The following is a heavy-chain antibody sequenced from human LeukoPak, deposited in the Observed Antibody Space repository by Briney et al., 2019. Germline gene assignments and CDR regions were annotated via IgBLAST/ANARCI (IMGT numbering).Heavy chain of an antibody. J-gene: IGHJ4*02. CDR3: ARDPAGRDGYKGFDY. Sequence: PGGSLRLSCAASGFTVSSNYMTWVRQAPGKGLEWVSVIYSGGSTYYADSVKGRFTISRDNSKNTLYLHMNSLRAEDTAVYYCARDPAGRDGYKGFDYWGQGTLVTVSS. CDR1: GFTVSSNY. D-gene: IGHD5-24*01. V-gene: IGHV3-53*01. CDR2: IYSGGST.